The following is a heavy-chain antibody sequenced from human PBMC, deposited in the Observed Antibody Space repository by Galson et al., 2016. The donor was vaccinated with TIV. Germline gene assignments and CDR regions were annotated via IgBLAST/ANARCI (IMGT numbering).Heavy chain of an antibody. V-gene: IGHV3-23*01. Sequence: SLRLSCAASGLSVSINYMTWVRQAPGKGLEWVSVISGSGGTTYYADSVKGRFTVSRDNPKNTLYVQMNSLRAEDTAVYYCAKGYEGFNDAFDIWGRGTMVTVSS. CDR1: GLSVSINY. CDR2: ISGSGGTT. CDR3: AKGYEGFNDAFDI. J-gene: IGHJ3*02. D-gene: IGHD5-18*01.